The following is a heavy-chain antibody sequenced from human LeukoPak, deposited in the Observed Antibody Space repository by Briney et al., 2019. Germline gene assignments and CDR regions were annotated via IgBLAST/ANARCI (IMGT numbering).Heavy chain of an antibody. CDR2: VDYTGIT. V-gene: IGHV4-39*01. CDR1: GGSISSSGYY. D-gene: IGHD5-12*01. Sequence: SETLSLTCTVSGGSISSSGYYWGWIRQPPGKGLEWIGSVDYTGITSHSPSLKSRVTISVDTSKNQFSLKVSSVTPEDTAVYYCVRLVGGDIDYWGQGTLVTVSS. J-gene: IGHJ4*02. CDR3: VRLVGGDIDY.